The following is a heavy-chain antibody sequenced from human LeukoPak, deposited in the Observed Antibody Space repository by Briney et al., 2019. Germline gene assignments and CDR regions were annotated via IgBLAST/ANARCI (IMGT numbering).Heavy chain of an antibody. CDR2: IYKTGNT. J-gene: IGHJ4*02. CDR1: GGSISSYY. V-gene: IGHV4-59*01. D-gene: IGHD5-12*01. Sequence: SETLSVTCAVSGGSISSYYWSWIRQPPGKGLEWIGYIYKTGNTNYNPSLKSRVTISVDTSKNQFSLKLSSVTAADTAMYYCASRTYVDRPEYWGQGTLVTVSS. CDR3: ASRTYVDRPEY.